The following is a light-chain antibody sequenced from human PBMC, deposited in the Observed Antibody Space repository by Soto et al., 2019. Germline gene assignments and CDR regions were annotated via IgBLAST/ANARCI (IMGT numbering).Light chain of an antibody. J-gene: IGLJ1*01. V-gene: IGLV2-14*01. CDR2: EVS. Sequence: QSALTQPASVSGSPGQSITISCTGTSSDVGGYNYVSWYQQHPGTAPKLMIYEVSNRPSGVSNRFSASKFGNTASLTISGLQAEDEADYYCSSYISSTTLDVFGTGTKLTVL. CDR3: SSYISSTTLDV. CDR1: SSDVGGYNY.